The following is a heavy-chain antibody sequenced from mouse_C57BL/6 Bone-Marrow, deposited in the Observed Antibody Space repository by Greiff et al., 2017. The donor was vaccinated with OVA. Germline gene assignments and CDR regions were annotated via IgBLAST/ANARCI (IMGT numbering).Heavy chain of an antibody. J-gene: IGHJ2*01. D-gene: IGHD1-1*01. CDR2: IYPGDGST. V-gene: IGHV1-85*01. CDR1: GYTFTSYY. Sequence: QVQLQQSGPELVKPGASVQLSCKASGYTFTSYYIHWVKQRPGQGLEWIGWIYPGDGSTKYNEKFTGKATLTVDTSSSTAYMELHSLTSEDSAVYIGARYRYGSSWYYIDYWGQGTTLTVSS. CDR3: ARYRYGSSWYYIDY.